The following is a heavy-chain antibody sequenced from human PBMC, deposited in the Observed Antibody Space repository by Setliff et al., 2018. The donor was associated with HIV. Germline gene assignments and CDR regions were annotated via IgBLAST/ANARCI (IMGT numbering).Heavy chain of an antibody. CDR3: ARMRYFDWIMIDY. CDR1: GYSLTSGYY. J-gene: IGHJ4*02. V-gene: IGHV4-38-2*01. D-gene: IGHD3-9*01. Sequence: SETLSLTCGVSGYSLTSGYYWGWIRQPPGKGLEWIGSIHDSGRTYYNPSLKSRVTISQDTSKNQFSLELTSVTAADTATYYCARMRYFDWIMIDYWGQGTLVTVSS. CDR2: IHDSGRT.